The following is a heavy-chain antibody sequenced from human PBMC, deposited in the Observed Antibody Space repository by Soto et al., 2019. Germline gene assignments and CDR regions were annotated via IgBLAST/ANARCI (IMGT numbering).Heavy chain of an antibody. CDR2: ISASGGIT. Sequence: EVQLLESGGGLVQPGGSLRLSCAASGFTFTNYAMSWVRQAPGKGLEWVSTISASGGITYDADSVKGRFTISRENSKITRSMQMNSLRDEDTAAYYCAKDMRGSGSYYIYDMDFWGQGTTVTVS. D-gene: IGHD3-10*01. J-gene: IGHJ6*02. V-gene: IGHV3-23*01. CDR1: GFTFTNYA. CDR3: AKDMRGSGSYYIYDMDF.